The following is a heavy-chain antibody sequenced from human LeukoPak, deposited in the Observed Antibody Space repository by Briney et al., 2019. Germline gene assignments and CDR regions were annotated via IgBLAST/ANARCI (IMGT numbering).Heavy chain of an antibody. J-gene: IGHJ4*02. CDR1: GFTFSNYG. Sequence: GGSLRLSCAASGFTFSNYGIHWVRQAPGKGLEWVTFIQTDGNTKYYADSVRGRFTISRDNSKNTLSLQMNSLRAEDTAVYYCAREESCLVLGGLAYWGQGNLVTVSS. CDR3: AREESCLVLGGLAY. D-gene: IGHD2-15*01. V-gene: IGHV3-30*02. CDR2: IQTDGNTK.